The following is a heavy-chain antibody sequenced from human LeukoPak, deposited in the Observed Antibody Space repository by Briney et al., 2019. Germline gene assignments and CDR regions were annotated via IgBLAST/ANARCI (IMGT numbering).Heavy chain of an antibody. D-gene: IGHD3-10*01. J-gene: IGHJ3*02. CDR2: IFSGGGT. CDR1: GFTVSSNY. Sequence: PGGSLRLSCAASGFTVSSNYMTWVRQAPGKGLEWFSLIFSGGGTYYADSVRGRFTISRDNSKNTLFLQMNSLRAADTAFYYCASDNGHYYGSGRSLDAFDMWGQGKMVTVSS. CDR3: ASDNGHYYGSGRSLDAFDM. V-gene: IGHV3-53*01.